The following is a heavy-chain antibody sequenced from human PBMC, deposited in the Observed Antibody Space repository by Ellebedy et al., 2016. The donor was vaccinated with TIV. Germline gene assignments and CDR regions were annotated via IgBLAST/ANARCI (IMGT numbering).Heavy chain of an antibody. CDR2: ITGIGTST. J-gene: IGHJ3*02. Sequence: GESLKISXAASGFTFSNYAMSWVRQAPGKGLEWVSAITGIGTSTYYADSVKGRFTISRDNSKNTLSLQMNSLRADDTAIYYCAKSMGPGGRFDAFDIWGQGTLVTVSS. CDR1: GFTFSNYA. D-gene: IGHD3-16*01. CDR3: AKSMGPGGRFDAFDI. V-gene: IGHV3-23*01.